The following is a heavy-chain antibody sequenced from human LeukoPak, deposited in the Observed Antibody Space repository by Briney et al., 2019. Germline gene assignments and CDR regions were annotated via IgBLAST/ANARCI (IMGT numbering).Heavy chain of an antibody. D-gene: IGHD3-16*01. CDR3: ACGLGYSYYMYV. CDR2: IIPIFDTA. CDR1: GGTFSSYG. V-gene: IGHV1-69*05. Sequence: SVRVSCKASGGTFSSYGISWVRQPPGQVLEWMGRIIPIFDTANYAQQLQGRVTITTDESTSTAYMELSSLRCEDTAEYYCACGLGYSYYMYVWGKGTTVTVAS. J-gene: IGHJ6*03.